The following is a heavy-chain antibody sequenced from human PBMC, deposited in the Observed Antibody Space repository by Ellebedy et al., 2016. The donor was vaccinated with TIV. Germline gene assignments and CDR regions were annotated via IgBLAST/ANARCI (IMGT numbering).Heavy chain of an antibody. D-gene: IGHD3-16*01. CDR3: ARDDALDGGYLDS. CDR1: GFTFANYA. J-gene: IGHJ4*02. Sequence: GESLKISCAASGFTFANYAMTWVRQVPGKGLEWFSSIRGRDGRPSYTDSAKGRFNISRDNSKNTLFLQMNNLRVEDTAMYYCARDDALDGGYLDSWGQGTLVTVSS. V-gene: IGHV3-23*01. CDR2: IRGRDGRP.